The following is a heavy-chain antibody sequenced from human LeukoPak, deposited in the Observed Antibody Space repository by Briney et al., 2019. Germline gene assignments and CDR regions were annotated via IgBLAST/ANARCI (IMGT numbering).Heavy chain of an antibody. CDR1: GFTFSSYG. J-gene: IGHJ6*03. CDR2: ISSSGSTI. V-gene: IGHV3-48*04. Sequence: PGGSLRLSCAASGFTFSSYGMSWVRQAPGKGLEWVSYISSSGSTIYYADSVKGRFTISRDNAKNSLYLQMNSLSAEDTAVYFCARASSQPGYYESYYYYMDVWGKGTTVTVSS. D-gene: IGHD3-22*01. CDR3: ARASSQPGYYESYYYYMDV.